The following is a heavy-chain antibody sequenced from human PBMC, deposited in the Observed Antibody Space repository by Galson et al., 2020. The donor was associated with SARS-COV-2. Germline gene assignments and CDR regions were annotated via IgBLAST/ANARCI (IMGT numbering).Heavy chain of an antibody. J-gene: IGHJ6*02. CDR1: GFTFRTYA. V-gene: IGHV3-30*04. CDR3: AREGLVIVPTAHYYYGMDV. D-gene: IGHD2-2*01. CDR2: ISDDGSNK. Sequence: TGGSLRLSCAASGFTFRTYAFHWVRQAPGKGLEWVAIISDDGSNKYYADSVEGRFTISRDNSKNTLFLQMNSLRAEDTAVYFCAREGLVIVPTAHYYYGMDVWGQGTTVTVSS.